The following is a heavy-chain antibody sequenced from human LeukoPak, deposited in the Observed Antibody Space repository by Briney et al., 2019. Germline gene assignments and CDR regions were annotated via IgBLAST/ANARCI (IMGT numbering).Heavy chain of an antibody. CDR2: ISWNSGSM. J-gene: IGHJ3*02. Sequence: PGGSLRLSCAASGFIFDDYAVHWVRQAPGKGLEWVSGISWNSGSMEYADSVKGRFTISRDNAKNSLYLQMNSLRAEDTAVYYCAKDLWPLKVSYAFDIWGQGTMVTVSS. D-gene: IGHD3-16*01. V-gene: IGHV3-9*01. CDR1: GFIFDDYA. CDR3: AKDLWPLKVSYAFDI.